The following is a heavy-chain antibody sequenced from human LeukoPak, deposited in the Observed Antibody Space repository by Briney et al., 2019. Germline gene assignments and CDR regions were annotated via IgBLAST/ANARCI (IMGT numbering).Heavy chain of an antibody. V-gene: IGHV4-59*01. CDR3: VRDRPNYYGSGCHHYYYYAMDA. D-gene: IGHD3-10*01. Sequence: SETLSLTCNVSGGSISNEYWTWIRQPPGKGREWIGYVYYSGSTIYNPSLKSRVTISVEASKNQFSLKLSSVTAADTAVYYCVRDRPNYYGSGCHHYYYYAMDAWGPGTTVIVSS. CDR1: GGSISNEY. CDR2: VYYSGST. J-gene: IGHJ6*02.